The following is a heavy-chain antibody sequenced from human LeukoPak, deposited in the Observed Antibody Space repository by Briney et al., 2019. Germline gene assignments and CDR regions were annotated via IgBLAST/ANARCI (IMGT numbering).Heavy chain of an antibody. J-gene: IGHJ4*02. Sequence: SETLSLTCTVSGGSLSSSSYYWGWIRQPPGKGLEWIGSLYYNGSTYYNPSLKSRVTISVDTSKEQFSLKLSSVTAADTAVYYCARRGRLWWQLGFYWGQGTLVTVSS. CDR1: GGSLSSSSYY. CDR2: LYYNGST. D-gene: IGHD4-23*01. CDR3: ARRGRLWWQLGFY. V-gene: IGHV4-39*01.